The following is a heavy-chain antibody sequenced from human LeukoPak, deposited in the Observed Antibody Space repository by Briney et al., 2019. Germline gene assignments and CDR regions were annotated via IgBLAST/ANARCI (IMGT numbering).Heavy chain of an antibody. CDR2: IRDDGNNK. J-gene: IGHJ4*02. CDR1: GFTFSTYD. V-gene: IGHV3-30*02. Sequence: SGGSLRLSCSTSGFTFSTYDMHWVRQAPGKGLEWVASIRDDGNNKFYAASEEGRFTISGDNSKSTLFLQMNSLRAEDTAVYYCAKDVLRDKTGYFDYWGQGALVTVSS. CDR3: AKDVLRDKTGYFDY. D-gene: IGHD1-14*01.